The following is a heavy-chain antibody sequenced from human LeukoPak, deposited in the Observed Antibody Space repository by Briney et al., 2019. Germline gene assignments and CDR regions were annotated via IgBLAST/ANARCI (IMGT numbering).Heavy chain of an antibody. CDR3: AREVYYDSSGYSPFDY. V-gene: IGHV3-20*04. J-gene: IGHJ4*02. CDR1: GFTFDDYG. D-gene: IGHD3-22*01. CDR2: INWNGGST. Sequence: PGGSLRLSCAASGFTFDDYGMSWVRQAPGKGLEWVSGINWNGGSTGYADFVKGRFTISRDNAKNSLYLQMNSLRAEDTALYYCAREVYYDSSGYSPFDYWGQGTLVTASS.